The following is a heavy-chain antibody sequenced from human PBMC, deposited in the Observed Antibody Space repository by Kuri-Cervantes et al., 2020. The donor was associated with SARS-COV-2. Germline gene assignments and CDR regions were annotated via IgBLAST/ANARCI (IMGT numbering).Heavy chain of an antibody. CDR1: GFVFSSYG. J-gene: IGHJ4*02. CDR2: ISVGGGTM. D-gene: IGHD5-18*01. CDR3: AKDTLTGHSHGNFDY. V-gene: IGHV3-23*01. Sequence: GGSLRLSCAASGFVFSSYGMSWVRHVPGKGLEWVATISVGGGTMYYADSVKGRFTISRDSSKSTVHLQMNSLRDEDTALYYCAKDTLTGHSHGNFDYWGQGTLVTVSS.